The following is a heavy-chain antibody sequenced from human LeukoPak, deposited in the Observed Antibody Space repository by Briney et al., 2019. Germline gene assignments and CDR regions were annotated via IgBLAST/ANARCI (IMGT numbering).Heavy chain of an antibody. CDR2: IYSGGST. D-gene: IGHD5-18*01. CDR3: ARGGYTYGYWYY. Sequence: PGGSLTLSCAASGFTVSSNYMSWVRQAPWKGLEWVSVIYSGGSTYYADSVKGRFTISRDNSKNTLYLQMNSLRAEDTAVYYCARGGYTYGYWYYWGQGTLVTVSS. V-gene: IGHV3-53*01. CDR1: GFTVSSNY. J-gene: IGHJ4*02.